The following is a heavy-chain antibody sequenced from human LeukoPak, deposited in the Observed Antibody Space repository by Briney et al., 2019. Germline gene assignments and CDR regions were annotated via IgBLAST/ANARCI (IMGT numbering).Heavy chain of an antibody. Sequence: GRSLRLSCAASGFTFSDYAMNWVRQAPGKGLEWVSSISSSLSNINYADSVKGRFTISRDNAKNSLYLQMNSLRAEDTAVYYCAKDQNSIVGATYAFDIWGQGTMVTVSS. CDR2: ISSSLSNI. D-gene: IGHD1-26*01. J-gene: IGHJ3*02. V-gene: IGHV3-21*04. CDR3: AKDQNSIVGATYAFDI. CDR1: GFTFSDYA.